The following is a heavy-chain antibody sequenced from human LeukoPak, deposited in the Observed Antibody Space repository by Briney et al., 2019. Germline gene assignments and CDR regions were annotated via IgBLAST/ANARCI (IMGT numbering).Heavy chain of an antibody. D-gene: IGHD6-19*01. J-gene: IGHJ4*02. Sequence: GGSLRLSCAASGFTFSSYWMHWVRQAPGKGLAWVSRINSDGSSTSYADSVKGRFTISRDNAKNTLYLQMNSLRAEDTAVYYCARDPSTVAGPGFDYWGQGTLVTVSS. CDR2: INSDGSST. V-gene: IGHV3-74*01. CDR3: ARDPSTVAGPGFDY. CDR1: GFTFSSYW.